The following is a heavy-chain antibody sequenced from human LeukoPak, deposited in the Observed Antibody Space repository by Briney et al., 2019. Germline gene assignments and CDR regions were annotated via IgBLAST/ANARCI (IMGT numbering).Heavy chain of an antibody. CDR1: GFTFSSYW. J-gene: IGHJ4*02. V-gene: IGHV3-7*03. D-gene: IGHD3-22*01. CDR2: IKQDGSEK. CDR3: AKGRITMIVVVHDY. Sequence: GGSLRLSCAASGFTFSSYWMSWVRQAPGKGLEWVANIKQDGSEKYYVDSVKGRFTISRDNAKNPLYLQMNSLRAKDTAVYYCAKGRITMIVVVHDYWGQGTLVTVSS.